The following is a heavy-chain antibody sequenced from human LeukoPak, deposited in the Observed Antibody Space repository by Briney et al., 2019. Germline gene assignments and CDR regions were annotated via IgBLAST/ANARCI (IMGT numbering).Heavy chain of an antibody. V-gene: IGHV3-23*01. D-gene: IGHD3-22*01. J-gene: IGHJ4*02. CDR3: AKDAYYDSSGYHFDY. CDR1: GFTFSSYA. Sequence: GGSLRLSCAASGFTFSSYAMSWVRQAPGKGLEWVSAISGSGGSTYYADSVKGRFTISRGNSKNTLYLQMNSLRAEDTAVYYCAKDAYYDSSGYHFDYWGQGTLVTVSS. CDR2: ISGSGGST.